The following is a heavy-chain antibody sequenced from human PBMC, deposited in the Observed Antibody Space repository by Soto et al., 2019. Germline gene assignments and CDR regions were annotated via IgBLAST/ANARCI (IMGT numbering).Heavy chain of an antibody. CDR1: GYTFTSYG. Sequence: GASVKVSCKASGYTFTSYGLSWLRQAPGQGLEWMGWISAYNGNTNYAQKLQGRVTMTTDTSTSTAYMELRSLRSDDTAVYYCAKDSRERVANNWFDPWGQGTLVTVSS. V-gene: IGHV1-18*01. J-gene: IGHJ5*02. D-gene: IGHD3-3*01. CDR3: AKDSRERVANNWFDP. CDR2: ISAYNGNT.